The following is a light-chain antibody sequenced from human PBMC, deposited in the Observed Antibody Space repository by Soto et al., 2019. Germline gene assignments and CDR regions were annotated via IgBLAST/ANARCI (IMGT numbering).Light chain of an antibody. CDR3: CSYAGTSTHTV. J-gene: IGLJ7*01. CDR2: EVS. CDR1: SSDCGSYKL. V-gene: IGLV2-23*02. Sequence: QSALTHPASVSGSPGQSITISCTGTSSDCGSYKLVSWYQQHPGKAPKLMISEVSKRPSGISDRFSGSKSGSTASLTISGLQAEDEADYYCCSYAGTSTHTVFGGGTQLTVL.